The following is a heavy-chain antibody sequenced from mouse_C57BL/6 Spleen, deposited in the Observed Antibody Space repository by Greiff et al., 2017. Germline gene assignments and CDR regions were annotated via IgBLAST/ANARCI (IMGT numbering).Heavy chain of an antibody. CDR2: IRNKANNHAT. J-gene: IGHJ2*01. V-gene: IGHV6-6*01. Sequence: EVQLQQSGGGLVQPGGSMKLSCAASGFTFSDAWMDWVRQSPEKGLEWVAEIRNKANNHATYYAESVKGRFTISRDDSKSSVYLQMDSLRAEDTGIYYCTRANWDSFDYWGQGTTLTVSS. D-gene: IGHD4-1*01. CDR1: GFTFSDAW. CDR3: TRANWDSFDY.